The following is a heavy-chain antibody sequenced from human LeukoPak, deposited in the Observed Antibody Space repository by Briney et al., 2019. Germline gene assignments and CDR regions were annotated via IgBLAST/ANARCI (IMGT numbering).Heavy chain of an antibody. V-gene: IGHV4-34*01. Sequence: SETLSLTCAVYGGSFSGYYWSWIRQPPGKGLEWIGEINHSGSTNYNPSLKSRVTISVDTSKNQFSLKLSSVTAADTAVYYCARVVAYCGGDCRWYFDLWGRGTLVTVSS. CDR2: INHSGST. CDR1: GGSFSGYY. J-gene: IGHJ2*01. D-gene: IGHD2-21*02. CDR3: ARVVAYCGGDCRWYFDL.